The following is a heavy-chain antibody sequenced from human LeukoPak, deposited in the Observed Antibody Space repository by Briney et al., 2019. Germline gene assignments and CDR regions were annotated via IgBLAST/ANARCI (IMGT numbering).Heavy chain of an antibody. Sequence: GESLQISCKGSGYSINNYWIGWVRQMPGKGLEWMGIIYPGDSDTRYSPSFQGQVTISADKSISTAYLQWSSLKASDTAMYYCARLLGAVAGWFDPWGQGTLVTVSS. J-gene: IGHJ5*02. D-gene: IGHD6-19*01. V-gene: IGHV5-51*01. CDR3: ARLLGAVAGWFDP. CDR2: IYPGDSDT. CDR1: GYSINNYW.